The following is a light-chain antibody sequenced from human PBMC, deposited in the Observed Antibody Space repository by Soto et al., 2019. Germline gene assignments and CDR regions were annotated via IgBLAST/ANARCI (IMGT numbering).Light chain of an antibody. Sequence: QSVLTQPPSASGSPGQSVTISCTGTSSDVGGYNYVSWYQQHPGKAPKLMIYEVNKRPSGVPDHFSGSKSGTTASLTISGLQTDDEADYYCGSYTGNNAWLFGGGTKLTVL. V-gene: IGLV2-8*01. CDR1: SSDVGGYNY. CDR3: GSYTGNNAWL. CDR2: EVN. J-gene: IGLJ2*01.